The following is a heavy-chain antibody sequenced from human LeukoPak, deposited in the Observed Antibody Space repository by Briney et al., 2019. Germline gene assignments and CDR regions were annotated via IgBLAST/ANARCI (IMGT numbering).Heavy chain of an antibody. V-gene: IGHV1-8*01. CDR2: MNPNSGNT. CDR1: GYTFTSYD. D-gene: IGHD2-2*01. Sequence: GSSVKVSCKASGYTFTSYDINWVRQATGQGLEWMGWMNPNSGNTGYAQKFQGRVTMTRNTSISTAYMELSSLRSEDTAVYYCARGIVVVPAGYYYYGMDVWGQGTTVTVSS. J-gene: IGHJ6*02. CDR3: ARGIVVVPAGYYYYGMDV.